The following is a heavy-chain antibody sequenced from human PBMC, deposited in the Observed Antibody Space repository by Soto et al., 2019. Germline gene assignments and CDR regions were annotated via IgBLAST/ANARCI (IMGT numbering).Heavy chain of an antibody. V-gene: IGHV4-31*03. Sequence: SETLSLTCTVSGGSISSGGYYWSWIRQHPGKGLEWIGYIYYSGSTYYNPSLKSRVTISVDTSKNQFSLKLSSVTAADTAAYYCARATSRSAAGNYYYYGMDVWGQGTTVTVSS. CDR3: ARATSRSAAGNYYYYGMDV. CDR1: GGSISSGGYY. CDR2: IYYSGST. J-gene: IGHJ6*02. D-gene: IGHD6-13*01.